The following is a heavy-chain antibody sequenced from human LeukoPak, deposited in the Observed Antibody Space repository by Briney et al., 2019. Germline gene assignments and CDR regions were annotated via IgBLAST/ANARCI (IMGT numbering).Heavy chain of an antibody. CDR2: IKQDGSEK. V-gene: IGHV3-7*03. CDR3: ARVCQWLVRCFDY. Sequence: GGSLRLSCAASGFTFSSYWMSWVRQAPGKGLEWVANIKQDGSEKYYVDSVKGRFTISRDNAKSSLYLQMNSLRAEDTAVYYCARVCQWLVRCFDYWGQGTLVTVSS. J-gene: IGHJ4*02. CDR1: GFTFSSYW. D-gene: IGHD6-19*01.